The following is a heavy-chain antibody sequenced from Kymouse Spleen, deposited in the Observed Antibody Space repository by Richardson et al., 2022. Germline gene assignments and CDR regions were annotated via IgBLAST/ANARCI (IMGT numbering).Heavy chain of an antibody. CDR3: AKDEAPITMVRGVINHYYGMDV. J-gene: IGHJ6*02. V-gene: IGHV3-9*01. CDR1: GFTFDDYA. CDR2: ISWNSGSI. Sequence: EVQLVESGGGLVQPGRSLRLSCAASGFTFDDYAMHWVRQAPGKGLEWVSGISWNSGSIGYADSVKGRFTISRDNAKNSLYLQMNSLRAEDTALYYCAKDEAPITMVRGVINHYYGMDVWGQGTTVTVSS. D-gene: IGHD3-10*01.